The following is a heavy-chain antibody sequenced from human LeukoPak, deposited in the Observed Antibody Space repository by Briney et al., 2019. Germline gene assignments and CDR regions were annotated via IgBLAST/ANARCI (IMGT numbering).Heavy chain of an antibody. CDR1: GFTFSNYA. CDR2: ISGSGGST. J-gene: IGHJ4*02. V-gene: IGHV3-23*01. Sequence: GGSLRLSCAASGFTFSNYAMSWVRQAPGKGLEWVSAISGSGGSTYYADSVKGRFTISRYSSKNTLYLQMNSLRAEDTAVYYCAKDLMEWLPHYFDYWGQGTLVTVSS. CDR3: AKDLMEWLPHYFDY. D-gene: IGHD3-3*01.